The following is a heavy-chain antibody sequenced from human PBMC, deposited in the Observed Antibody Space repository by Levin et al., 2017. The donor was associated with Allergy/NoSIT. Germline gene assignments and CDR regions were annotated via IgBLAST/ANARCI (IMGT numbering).Heavy chain of an antibody. V-gene: IGHV4-30-2*01. CDR2: IYHSGST. D-gene: IGHD3-3*01. Sequence: LRLSCAVSGGSISSGGYSWSWIRQPPGKGLEWIGYIYHSGSTYYNPSLKSRVTISVDRSKNQFSLKLSSVTAADTAVYYCARALFGVVIYYFDYWGQGTLVTVSS. CDR1: GGSISSGGYS. CDR3: ARALFGVVIYYFDY. J-gene: IGHJ4*02.